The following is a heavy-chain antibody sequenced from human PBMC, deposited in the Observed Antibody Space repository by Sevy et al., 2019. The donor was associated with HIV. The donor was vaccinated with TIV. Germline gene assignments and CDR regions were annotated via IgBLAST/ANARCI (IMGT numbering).Heavy chain of an antibody. V-gene: IGHV3-7*04. CDR3: VRAIQSEGSF. Sequence: GGSLRLSCAASGFSLETYWMNWVRQAPGQPLKSVANIKEDDTVKYYVDSVKGRFTIFRDNGRNLVYLVMNNLRVGDTARYYCVRAIQSEGSFWGQGTLVTVSS. CDR1: GFSLETYW. D-gene: IGHD2-2*02. CDR2: IKEDDTVK. J-gene: IGHJ4*02.